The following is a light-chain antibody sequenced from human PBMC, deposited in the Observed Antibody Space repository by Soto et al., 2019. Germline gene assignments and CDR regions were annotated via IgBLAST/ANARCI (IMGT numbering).Light chain of an antibody. V-gene: IGKV3-20*01. Sequence: EIVLTQSPGTLSLSPVERATLSCSASQSLTNNYFAWYQQKPGRALRLLIDGASTRATGIPDRSSGSGSGTDFTLTISRLEPEDVAVYYCQQYEAVVTFGQGTKVDIK. CDR1: QSLTNNY. J-gene: IGKJ1*01. CDR2: GAS. CDR3: QQYEAVVT.